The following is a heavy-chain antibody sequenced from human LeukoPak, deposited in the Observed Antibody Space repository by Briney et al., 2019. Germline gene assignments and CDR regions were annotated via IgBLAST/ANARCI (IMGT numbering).Heavy chain of an antibody. J-gene: IGHJ4*02. Sequence: ASVKVSCKASGYTFTSYGISWVRQAPGQGLEWMGWISAYNGNTNYAQKLQGRVTMTTDTSTSTAYMELRSLRSDDTAVYYCARVTYYYDSSGHPDYWGQGTLVTVSS. CDR1: GYTFTSYG. CDR2: ISAYNGNT. D-gene: IGHD3-22*01. V-gene: IGHV1-18*01. CDR3: ARVTYYYDSSGHPDY.